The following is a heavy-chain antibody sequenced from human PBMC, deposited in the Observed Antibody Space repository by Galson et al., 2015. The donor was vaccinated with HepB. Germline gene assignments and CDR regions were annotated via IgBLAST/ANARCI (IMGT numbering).Heavy chain of an antibody. Sequence: TLSLTCTVSGGSISSGSYYWSWIRQPAGKGLEWIGRIYTSGSTNYNPSLKSRVTISVDTSKNQSSLKLSSVTAADTAVYYCARQTWLERAFDIWGQGTMVTVSS. D-gene: IGHD5-12*01. J-gene: IGHJ3*02. CDR1: GGSISSGSYY. CDR2: IYTSGST. CDR3: ARQTWLERAFDI. V-gene: IGHV4-61*02.